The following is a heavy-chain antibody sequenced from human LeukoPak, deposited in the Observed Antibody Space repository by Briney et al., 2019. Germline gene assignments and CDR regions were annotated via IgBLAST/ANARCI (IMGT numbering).Heavy chain of an antibody. CDR2: IYHGGST. J-gene: IGHJ3*02. D-gene: IGHD5-24*01. V-gene: IGHV4-4*02. CDR3: ARDGAATISGYAFDI. CDR1: GGSISTTDW. Sequence: SETLSLTCAVSGGSISTTDWWSWVRQPPGKGLEWIGQIYHGGSTNFNPSLKSRVTISVHKSKNQFSLELNSVTAADTAVYYCARDGAATISGYAFDIWGQGTMVTVSS.